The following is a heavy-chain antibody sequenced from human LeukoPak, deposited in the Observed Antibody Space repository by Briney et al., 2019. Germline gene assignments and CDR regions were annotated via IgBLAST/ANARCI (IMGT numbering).Heavy chain of an antibody. J-gene: IGHJ4*02. CDR3: ARGVYYDSSGYFY. Sequence: GGSLRLSCAASGFTFSSYEMNWVRQAPGKGLEWVSYISSSGSTIYYADSVKGRFTISRDNAKNSLYLQMNSLRAEDTAVYYCARGVYYDSSGYFYWGQGTLVTVSS. D-gene: IGHD3-22*01. CDR1: GFTFSSYE. CDR2: ISSSGSTI. V-gene: IGHV3-48*03.